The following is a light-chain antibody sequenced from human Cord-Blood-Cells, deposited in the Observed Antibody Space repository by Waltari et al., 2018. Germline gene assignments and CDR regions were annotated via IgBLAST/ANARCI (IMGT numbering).Light chain of an antibody. CDR3: QSADSSGTYWV. V-gene: IGLV3-25*03. Sequence: SYELTQPPSVSVSPGQTARITCSGDALPKQYAYWYQQKPVQAPVLGIYKDSERPSGIPERFSGSSSGTTVTLTISGVQAEDEADYYCQSADSSGTYWVFGGGTKLTVL. CDR1: ALPKQY. CDR2: KDS. J-gene: IGLJ3*02.